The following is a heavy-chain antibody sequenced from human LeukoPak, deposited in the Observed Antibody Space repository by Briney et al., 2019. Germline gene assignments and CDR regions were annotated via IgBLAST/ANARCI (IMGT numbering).Heavy chain of an antibody. CDR2: ISGSGGST. CDR3: AKDLLYGCSSTGCYAHWFDP. Sequence: PGGSLRLSCAASGFTFSSYAMSWVRQAPGKGLEWVSAISGSGGSTYYADSVKGRFTISRDNSKNTLYLQMNSLRAEDTAVYYCAKDLLYGCSSTGCYAHWFDPWGQGTLVTVSS. V-gene: IGHV3-23*01. J-gene: IGHJ5*02. D-gene: IGHD2-2*01. CDR1: GFTFSSYA.